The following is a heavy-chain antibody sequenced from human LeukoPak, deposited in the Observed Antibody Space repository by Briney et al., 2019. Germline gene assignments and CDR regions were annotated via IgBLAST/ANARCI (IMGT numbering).Heavy chain of an antibody. V-gene: IGHV4-59*08. CDR2: IYYSGGDM. J-gene: IGHJ3*02. CDR3: ARQSAASAAFDI. Sequence: SETLSLTCTVSAGSINNYYWCWSRQPPGKGLEWIGYIYYSGGDMNYNPSLKSRLTISVDTSKNQISLMLTSMTAADPAVYYFARQSAASAAFDIWAQGTMVTVSS. CDR1: AGSINNYY. D-gene: IGHD6-13*01.